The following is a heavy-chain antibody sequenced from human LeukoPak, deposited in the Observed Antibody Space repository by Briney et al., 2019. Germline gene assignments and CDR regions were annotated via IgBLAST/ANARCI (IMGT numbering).Heavy chain of an antibody. CDR3: AKDAGAYYYDSSGYYSRGYYYYYYMDV. CDR2: IRYDGSNK. CDR1: GFTFSSYG. J-gene: IGHJ6*03. V-gene: IGHV3-30*02. Sequence: GGSLRLSCAASGFTFSSYGMHWVRQAPGKGLEWVAFIRYDGSNKYYADSVKGRFTISRDNSKNTLYLQMNSLRAEDTAVYYCAKDAGAYYYDSSGYYSRGYYYYYYMDVWGKGTTVTISS. D-gene: IGHD3-22*01.